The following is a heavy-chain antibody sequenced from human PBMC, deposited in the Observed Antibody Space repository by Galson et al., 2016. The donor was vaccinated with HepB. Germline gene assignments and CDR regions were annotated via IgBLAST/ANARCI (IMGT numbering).Heavy chain of an antibody. CDR2: VWADGGNK. CDR3: ARGPPTVGAISALLDY. Sequence: SLRLSCAASGISFDSHGMHWVRQAPGKGLEWVAVVWADGGNKYYADFVQDRFTISRDNAKNTLYLQMNSLRAEDTAVYYCARGPPTVGAISALLDYWGQGTLVTVSS. J-gene: IGHJ4*02. D-gene: IGHD1-26*01. V-gene: IGHV3-33*01. CDR1: GISFDSHG.